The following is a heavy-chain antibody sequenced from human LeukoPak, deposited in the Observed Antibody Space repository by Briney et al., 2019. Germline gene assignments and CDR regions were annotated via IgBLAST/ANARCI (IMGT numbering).Heavy chain of an antibody. Sequence: GGSLRLSCSASGFTFSSYAMHWVRQAPGKGLEYVSAISSNGGSTYYADSAKGRFTISRDNSKNTLYLQMSSLRAEDTAVYYCVKVGFVVVVPAAMPEYFQHWGQGTLVTVSS. CDR2: ISSNGGST. J-gene: IGHJ1*01. D-gene: IGHD2-2*01. CDR1: GFTFSSYA. V-gene: IGHV3-64D*06. CDR3: VKVGFVVVVPAAMPEYFQH.